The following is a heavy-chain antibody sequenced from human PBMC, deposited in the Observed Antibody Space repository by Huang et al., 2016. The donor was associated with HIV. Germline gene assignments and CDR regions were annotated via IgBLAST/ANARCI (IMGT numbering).Heavy chain of an antibody. J-gene: IGHJ4*02. Sequence: QVQLVQSGAEVKKPGASVKVSCKASGYTFTSCYMHWVRQAPGEGLEWREISEASGGSTRYAKKRQGRDTMTRKNSTSTVYMEQSGLMSEDTAVYYCASGGYYDYVWGSYRLDYWGQGTLVTVSS. CDR2: SEASGGST. D-gene: IGHD3-16*02. CDR1: GYTFTSCY. CDR3: ASGGYYDYVWGSYRLDY. V-gene: IGHV1-46*01.